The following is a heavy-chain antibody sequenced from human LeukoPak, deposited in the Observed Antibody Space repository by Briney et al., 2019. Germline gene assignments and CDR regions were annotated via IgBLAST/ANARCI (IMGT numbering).Heavy chain of an antibody. CDR3: AKKYSSGWCFDY. D-gene: IGHD6-19*01. CDR1: GFTFSSYA. J-gene: IGHJ4*02. CDR2: ISGSGGST. V-gene: IGHV3-23*01. Sequence: GGSLRLSCAASGFTFSSYAMSWVRQAPGKGLEWVSAISGSGGSTYYADSVKDRFTISRDNSKNTLYLQMNSLRAEDTAVYYCAKKYSSGWCFDYWGQGTLVTVSS.